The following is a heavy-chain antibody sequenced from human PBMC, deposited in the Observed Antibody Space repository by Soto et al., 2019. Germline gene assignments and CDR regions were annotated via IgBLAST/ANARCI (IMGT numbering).Heavy chain of an antibody. V-gene: IGHV4-39*07. CDR3: ARDQVPAALLGSFDP. Sequence: PSETLSLTCTVSGGSISSSSYYWGWIRQPPGKGLEWIGSIYYSGSTYYNPSLKSRVTISVDTSKNQFSLKLSSVTAADTAVYYCARDQVPAALLGSFDPWGQGTLVTVSS. CDR2: IYYSGST. J-gene: IGHJ5*02. D-gene: IGHD2-2*01. CDR1: GGSISSSSYY.